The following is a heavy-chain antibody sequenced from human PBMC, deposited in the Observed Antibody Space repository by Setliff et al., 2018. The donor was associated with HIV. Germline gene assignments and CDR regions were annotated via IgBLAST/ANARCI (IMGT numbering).Heavy chain of an antibody. Sequence: PSETLSLTCTISGGFISNHYWNWIRQPPGKGLEWIGSTHYSGSSYYSPSLKSRVTISLDTSKNQFSLKLSSMTAADPAVYYCARDVGLCGVDCWPYFYFDLWGRGNLVTVSS. J-gene: IGHJ2*01. CDR1: GGFISNHY. D-gene: IGHD2-21*02. V-gene: IGHV4-59*11. CDR2: THYSGSS. CDR3: ARDVGLCGVDCWPYFYFDL.